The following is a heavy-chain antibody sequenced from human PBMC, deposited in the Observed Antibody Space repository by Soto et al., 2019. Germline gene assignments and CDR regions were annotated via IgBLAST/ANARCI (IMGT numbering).Heavy chain of an antibody. CDR3: ARSTPGNPFDI. V-gene: IGHV3-21*01. Sequence: EVQLVESGGGLVQPGGSLRVSCAASGFSFTSYTMNWVRQAPGKGLEWVASISAGGRSIYYADSLKGRSTVSRDNAKSSLYLQMNSLRAEVTVVRYCARSTPGNPFDIWGQGTMVTVSS. CDR1: GFSFTSYT. D-gene: IGHD3-10*01. J-gene: IGHJ3*02. CDR2: ISAGGRSI.